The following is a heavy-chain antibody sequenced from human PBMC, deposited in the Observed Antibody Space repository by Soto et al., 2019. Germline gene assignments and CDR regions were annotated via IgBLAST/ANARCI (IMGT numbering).Heavy chain of an antibody. Sequence: PGGSLRLSCEASGFSFDYYAMSWVRQAPGKGLEWVSYVSSSSSSIYCADSVKGRFTISRDNAKNSLYLQMNSLRAEDTAVYYCARVPDYWGQGTLVTVSS. V-gene: IGHV3-48*01. CDR3: ARVPDY. J-gene: IGHJ4*02. CDR2: VSSSSSSI. CDR1: GFSFDYYA.